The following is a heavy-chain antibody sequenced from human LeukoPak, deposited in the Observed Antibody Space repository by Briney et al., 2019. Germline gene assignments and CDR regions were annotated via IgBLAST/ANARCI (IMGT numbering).Heavy chain of an antibody. Sequence: GGSLRLSCAASGFTFNSYAMSWVRQAPGKGLEWVSAISGSGGSTYYADSVKGRFTISRDNSKNTLYLQMNSLRAEDTAVYYCAKDGPVLNYDSSGYYHDYWGQGTLVTVSS. CDR3: AKDGPVLNYDSSGYYHDY. CDR2: ISGSGGST. CDR1: GFTFNSYA. D-gene: IGHD3-22*01. V-gene: IGHV3-23*01. J-gene: IGHJ4*02.